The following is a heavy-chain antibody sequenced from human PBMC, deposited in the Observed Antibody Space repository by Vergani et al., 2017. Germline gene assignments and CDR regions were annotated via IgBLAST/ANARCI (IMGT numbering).Heavy chain of an antibody. CDR2: IYHSRST. Sequence: QVQLQESGPGLVKPSETLALTCAVSGYSISSGYYWGWIRQPPGKGLEWIGSIYHSRSTYYNPSLKSRVTISVDTSKNQFSLKLSSVTAADTAVYYCARQSSIAAAGTSFDPWGQGTLVTVSS. CDR3: ARQSSIAAAGTSFDP. D-gene: IGHD6-13*01. J-gene: IGHJ5*02. CDR1: GYSISSGYY. V-gene: IGHV4-38-2*01.